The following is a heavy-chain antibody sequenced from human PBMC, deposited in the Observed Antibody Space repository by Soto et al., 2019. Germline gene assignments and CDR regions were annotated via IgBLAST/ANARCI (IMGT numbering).Heavy chain of an antibody. D-gene: IGHD6-19*01. CDR2: ISSSGSTI. Sequence: GGALRLSCAASGFTFTDYYISWIRQAPGKGLEWVSYISSSGSTIYYADSVKGRFTISRDNAKNSLYLQMNSLRAEDTAVYYCTSPAETRYTSGSLDHWGRGTLVTVSS. CDR1: GFTFTDYY. CDR3: TSPAETRYTSGSLDH. V-gene: IGHV3-11*01. J-gene: IGHJ4*02.